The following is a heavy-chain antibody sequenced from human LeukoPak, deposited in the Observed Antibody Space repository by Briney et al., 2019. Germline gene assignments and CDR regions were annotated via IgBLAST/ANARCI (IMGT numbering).Heavy chain of an antibody. J-gene: IGHJ5*02. D-gene: IGHD4-11*01. V-gene: IGHV4-34*01. Sequence: SETLSLTCAVYGGSFSGYYWSWIRQPPGKGLEWIGSIYYSGSTYYNPSLKSRVTISVDTSKNQFSLKLSSVTAADTAVYYCARHKRNYSWFDPWGQGTLVTVSS. CDR1: GGSFSGYY. CDR2: IYYSGST. CDR3: ARHKRNYSWFDP.